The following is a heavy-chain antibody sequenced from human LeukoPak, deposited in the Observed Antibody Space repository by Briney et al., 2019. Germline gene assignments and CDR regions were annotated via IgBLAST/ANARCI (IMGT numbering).Heavy chain of an antibody. CDR1: GFTFSSYG. CDR3: AKDRELMSIYYYIDV. V-gene: IGHV3-30*18. Sequence: PGGSLKLSCAASGFTFSSYGMHWVRQGPGKGLEGVAVISYDGSNKYYADSVKGRFTIFRDNSKNMLYLQMNSLRAEDTAVYHCAKDRELMSIYYYIDVWGKGTTVTVAS. D-gene: IGHD1-7*01. CDR2: ISYDGSNK. J-gene: IGHJ6*03.